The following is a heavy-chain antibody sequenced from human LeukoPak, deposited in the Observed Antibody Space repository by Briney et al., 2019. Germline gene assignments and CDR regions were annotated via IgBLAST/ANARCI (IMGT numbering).Heavy chain of an antibody. V-gene: IGHV3-23*01. CDR1: GFTFSSYA. CDR2: ISGSGGST. D-gene: IGHD5-24*01. Sequence: GGSLRLSCAASGFTFSSYAMSWVRQAPGKGLEWVSAISGSGGSTFYADSVKGRFTISRDNSKNTLYLQMNSLRAEDTAVYYWAKDWAGSDKRYYFDYWGQGTLVTVSS. CDR3: AKDWAGSDKRYYFDY. J-gene: IGHJ4*02.